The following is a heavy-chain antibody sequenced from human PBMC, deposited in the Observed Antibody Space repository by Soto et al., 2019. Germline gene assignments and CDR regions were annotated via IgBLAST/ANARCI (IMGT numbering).Heavy chain of an antibody. CDR3: ATVFRSSNFNY. CDR1: GLSFSDYY. J-gene: IGHJ4*02. V-gene: IGHV3-11*01. Sequence: GGSLRLSCAASGLSFSDYYMSWIRQAPGKGLKWIAYITSSSSTIYYADSMKGRFTISRNDAKNSLYLKLDSLRAEDTAVYYCATVFRSSNFNYWGQGTLVTVSS. D-gene: IGHD3-10*02. CDR2: ITSSSSTI.